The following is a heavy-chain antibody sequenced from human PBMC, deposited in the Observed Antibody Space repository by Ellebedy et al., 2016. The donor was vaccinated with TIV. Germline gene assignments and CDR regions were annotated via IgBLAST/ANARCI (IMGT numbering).Heavy chain of an antibody. J-gene: IGHJ4*02. CDR3: ARVPVGATYFDY. D-gene: IGHD1-26*01. CDR2: INHSGST. Sequence: SETLSLTCAVYGGSFSGYYRSWIRQPPGKGLEWIGEINHSGSTNYNPSLKSRVTISVDTSKNQFSLKLSSVTAADTAVYYCARVPVGATYFDYWGQGTLVTVSS. CDR1: GGSFSGYY. V-gene: IGHV4-34*01.